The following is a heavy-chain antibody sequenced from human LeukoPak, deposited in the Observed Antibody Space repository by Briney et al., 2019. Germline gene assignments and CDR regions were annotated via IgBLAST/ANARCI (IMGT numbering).Heavy chain of an antibody. D-gene: IGHD3-22*01. CDR1: GYSISRGYS. Sequence: SETLSLTCTVSGYSISRGYSWGWIRQPPGKGLEWIGNIYHSGSTNYSPSLKSRVTISVDTSKNQFSLKLSSVTAADTAVYFCARKDYYNSGGYYLDYWGQGTLVTVSS. CDR3: ARKDYYNSGGYYLDY. CDR2: IYHSGST. V-gene: IGHV4-38-2*02. J-gene: IGHJ4*02.